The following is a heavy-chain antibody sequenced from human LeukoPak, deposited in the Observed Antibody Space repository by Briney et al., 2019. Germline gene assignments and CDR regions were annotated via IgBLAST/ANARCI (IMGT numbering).Heavy chain of an antibody. CDR1: GFTFSSYE. Sequence: GGSLRLSCAASGFTFSSYEMNWVRQAPGKGLEWVSYISSSGSTIYYADSVKGRFTISRDNAKNSLYLQMNSLRAEDTAVYYCARDRQWLVPFDYWGQGTLVTVPS. CDR2: ISSSGSTI. D-gene: IGHD6-19*01. J-gene: IGHJ4*02. V-gene: IGHV3-48*03. CDR3: ARDRQWLVPFDY.